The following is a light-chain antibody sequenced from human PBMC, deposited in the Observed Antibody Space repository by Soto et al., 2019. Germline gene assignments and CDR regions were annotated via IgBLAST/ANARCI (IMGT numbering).Light chain of an antibody. Sequence: QSALTQPASVSGSPGQSITISCTGTSRDVGGYNYVSWYQQHPGKAPKLMIYDVSNRPSGVSNRFSGYKSGNTASLTISGLQAEDEADYYCSSYTSSSTVYVFGTGTKLTVL. CDR2: DVS. J-gene: IGLJ1*01. CDR1: SRDVGGYNY. V-gene: IGLV2-14*01. CDR3: SSYTSSSTVYV.